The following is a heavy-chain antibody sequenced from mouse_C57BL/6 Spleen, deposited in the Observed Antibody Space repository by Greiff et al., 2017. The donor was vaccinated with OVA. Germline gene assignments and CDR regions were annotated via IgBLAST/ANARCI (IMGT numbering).Heavy chain of an antibody. CDR2: IDPNSGGT. CDR1: GYTFTSYW. CDR3: ARDWLRLYFDV. D-gene: IGHD1-1*01. V-gene: IGHV1-72*01. Sequence: VQLQQPGAELVKPGASVKLSCKASGYTFTSYWMHWVKQRPGRGLEWIGRIDPNSGGTKYNEKFKSKATLTVDKPSSTAYTQLSSLTSVDSAVYYCARDWLRLYFDVWGTGTTVTVSS. J-gene: IGHJ1*03.